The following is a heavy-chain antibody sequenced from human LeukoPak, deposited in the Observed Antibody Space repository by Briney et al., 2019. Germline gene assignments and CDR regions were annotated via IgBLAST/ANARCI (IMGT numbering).Heavy chain of an antibody. Sequence: SETLSLTCTVSGGCLSGHYWSWIRQPPGKRLEWIGYVSYTGRTKYNPSLQSRVTISIDTSKSQFSLKLTSVTSADTAVYSCARLLDNDISGDPDTFDVWGKGTTVIVSS. V-gene: IGHV4-59*11. CDR3: ARLLDNDISGDPDTFDV. D-gene: IGHD3-22*01. J-gene: IGHJ3*01. CDR2: VSYTGRT. CDR1: GGCLSGHY.